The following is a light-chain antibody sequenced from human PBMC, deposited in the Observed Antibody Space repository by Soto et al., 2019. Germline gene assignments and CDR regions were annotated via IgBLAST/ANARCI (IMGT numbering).Light chain of an antibody. CDR3: SSYTSSSTLYV. J-gene: IGLJ1*01. Sequence: QSVLTQPASVSGSPGQSITISCTGTSSDVGGYNYVSWYQQHPGKAPKLMIYDVSNRPSGVSNRFSGSKSGNTAPLTISGLQAEDEADYYRSSYTSSSTLYVFGTGTKVTVL. V-gene: IGLV2-14*01. CDR1: SSDVGGYNY. CDR2: DVS.